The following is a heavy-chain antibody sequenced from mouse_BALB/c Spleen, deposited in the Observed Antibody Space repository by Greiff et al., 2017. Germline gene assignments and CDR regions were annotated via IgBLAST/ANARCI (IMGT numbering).Heavy chain of an antibody. V-gene: IGHV6-6*02. CDR2: IRLKSNNYAT. Sequence: EVKVEESGGGLVQPGGSMKLSCVASGFTFSNYWMNWVRQSPEKGLEWVAEIRLKSNNYATHYAESVKGRFTISRDDSKSSVYLQMNNLRAEDTGIYYCTRGGITSYAMDYWGQGTSVTVSS. D-gene: IGHD2-4*01. CDR1: GFTFSNYW. CDR3: TRGGITSYAMDY. J-gene: IGHJ4*01.